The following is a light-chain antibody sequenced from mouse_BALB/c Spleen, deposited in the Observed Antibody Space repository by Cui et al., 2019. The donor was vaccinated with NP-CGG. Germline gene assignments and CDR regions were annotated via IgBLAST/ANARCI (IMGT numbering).Light chain of an antibody. V-gene: IGLV1*01. CDR2: GTN. CDR3: ALWYSNHWV. Sequence: QAVVTQESALTTSPGETVTLTCRPSTGAVTTSNYANWVQEKPDHLFTGLIGGTNNRAPGIPARFSGSLIGDKAALTITGAQTEDKAIYFCALWYSNHWVFGGGTKLTVL. CDR1: TGAVTTSNY. J-gene: IGLJ1*01.